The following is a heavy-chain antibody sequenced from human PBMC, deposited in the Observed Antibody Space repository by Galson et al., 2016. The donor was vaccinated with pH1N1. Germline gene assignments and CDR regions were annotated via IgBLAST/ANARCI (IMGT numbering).Heavy chain of an antibody. Sequence: SVKVSCKVSGYTLSHISIHRVRQAPGKGLEWMGGFDPQDGETIYAQKFQGRVSMTEDTATDTAYREMSSLRSDDTAVYYCATDLYFYSSLRKLYFDYWGQGTLVTVSS. CDR3: ATDLYFYSSLRKLYFDY. V-gene: IGHV1-24*01. D-gene: IGHD1-26*01. CDR1: GYTLSHIS. CDR2: FDPQDGET. J-gene: IGHJ4*02.